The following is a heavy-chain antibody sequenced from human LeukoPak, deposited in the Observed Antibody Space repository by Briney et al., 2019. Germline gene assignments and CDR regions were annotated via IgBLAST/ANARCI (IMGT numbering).Heavy chain of an antibody. CDR3: ARGRYFDWLLYTTSRGDAFDI. CDR1: GYTSTSYG. J-gene: IGHJ3*02. CDR2: ISAYNGNT. D-gene: IGHD3-9*01. Sequence: GASVKVSCKASGYTSTSYGISWVRQAPGQGLEWMGWISAYNGNTNYAQKLQGRVTMTTDTSTSTAYMELRSLRSDDTAVYYCARGRYFDWLLYTTSRGDAFDIWGQGTMVTVSS. V-gene: IGHV1-18*01.